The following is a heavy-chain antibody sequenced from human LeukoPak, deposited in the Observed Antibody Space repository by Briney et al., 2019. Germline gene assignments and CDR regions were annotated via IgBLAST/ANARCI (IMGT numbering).Heavy chain of an antibody. D-gene: IGHD5-24*01. CDR3: TREGATVDH. V-gene: IGHV4-59*01. Sequence: SETLSLTCTVSGVSITSYYWSWVRQPPGKGLEWIGYVHYSESTKYNPFLKNRVTISLDTSKNQFSLRLSSVTDADAALYYCTREGATVDHWGQGTLVSVSS. CDR2: VHYSEST. J-gene: IGHJ4*02. CDR1: GVSITSYY.